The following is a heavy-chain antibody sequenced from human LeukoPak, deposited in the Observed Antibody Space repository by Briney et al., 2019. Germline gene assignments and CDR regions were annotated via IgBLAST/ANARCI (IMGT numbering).Heavy chain of an antibody. D-gene: IGHD6-19*01. CDR3: ARVKTGPWYSSGWYTGGDCDY. CDR2: ISSYNGNT. V-gene: IGHV1-18*01. Sequence: ASVKVSCKASGYTFTSYGISWVRQAPGQGLEWMGWISSYNGNTNYAQKLQGRVTMSTDTSTGTAYMELRSLRSDDTAVYYCARVKTGPWYSSGWYTGGDCDYWGQGTLVTVSS. J-gene: IGHJ4*02. CDR1: GYTFTSYG.